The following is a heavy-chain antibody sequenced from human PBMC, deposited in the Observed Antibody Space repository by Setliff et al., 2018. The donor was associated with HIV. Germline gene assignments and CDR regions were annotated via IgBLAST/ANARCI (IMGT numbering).Heavy chain of an antibody. V-gene: IGHV4-39*07. J-gene: IGHJ3*02. D-gene: IGHD7-27*01. CDR1: GGSISSGSYY. Sequence: PSETLSLTCTVSGGSISSGSYYWSWIRQSPGTGLEWIGEVNHNGGTNYNPSLKSRVVVSVDRSKNQFSLKLISVTAADTAVYYCTRKKTGQFGAFNMWGRGTLVTVSS. CDR2: VNHNGGT. CDR3: TRKKTGQFGAFNM.